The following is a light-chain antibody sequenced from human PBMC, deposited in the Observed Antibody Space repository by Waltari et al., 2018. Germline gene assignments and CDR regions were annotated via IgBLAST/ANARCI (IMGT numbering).Light chain of an antibody. J-gene: IGKJ4*01. V-gene: IGKV3-20*01. CDR2: GAS. Sequence: TQSPGTLSLSQGERATLSCRASQTVRTTYLAWYQQKPGQAPTPLIYGASSRATGIPDRFSGSGSGTDFSLTISSLEPEDFAVYYCQQYDISPLTFGGGTRVEIK. CDR1: QTVRTTY. CDR3: QQYDISPLT.